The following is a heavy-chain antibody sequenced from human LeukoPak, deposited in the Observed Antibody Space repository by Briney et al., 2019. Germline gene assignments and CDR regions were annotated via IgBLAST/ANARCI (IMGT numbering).Heavy chain of an antibody. J-gene: IGHJ4*02. D-gene: IGHD2-21*02. CDR3: ARIDARVVGDLDYFDY. V-gene: IGHV3-21*01. CDR2: ISSSSSYI. CDR1: GFTFSSYS. Sequence: GGSLRLSCAASGFTFSSYSMNWVRQAPGKGLEWVSSISSSSSYIYYADSVKGRFTISRDNAKNSLYLQMNSLRAEDTAVYYCARIDARVVGDLDYFDYWGQGTLVTVSS.